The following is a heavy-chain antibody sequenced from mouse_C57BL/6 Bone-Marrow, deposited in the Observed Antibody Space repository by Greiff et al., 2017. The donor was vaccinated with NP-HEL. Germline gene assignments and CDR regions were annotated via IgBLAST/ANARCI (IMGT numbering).Heavy chain of an antibody. Sequence: VQLQQSGPGMVKPSQSLSLTCTVTGYSITSGYDWHWIRHFPGNKLEWMGYIRYSGSTNYNPSLKSRISITHDTSKNHFFLKLNSVTTEDTATYYCARDYGSSNWYFEVWGTGTTVTVSS. CDR3: ARDYGSSNWYFEV. CDR2: IRYSGST. CDR1: GYSITSGYD. V-gene: IGHV3-1*01. D-gene: IGHD1-1*01. J-gene: IGHJ1*03.